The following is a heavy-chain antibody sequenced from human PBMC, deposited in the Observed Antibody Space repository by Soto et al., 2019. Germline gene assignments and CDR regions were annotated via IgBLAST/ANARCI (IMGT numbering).Heavy chain of an antibody. Sequence: GASVKVSCKASGYTFTSYDINWVRQATGQGLEWMGWMNPNSGNTGYAQKFQGRVTMTRNTSICTAYMELSSVTAADTAVYYCARAKRYGAPRYYYYYMDVWGKGTTVTVSS. CDR1: GYTFTSYD. CDR3: ARAKRYGAPRYYYYYMDV. J-gene: IGHJ6*03. V-gene: IGHV1-8*01. CDR2: MNPNSGNT. D-gene: IGHD4-17*01.